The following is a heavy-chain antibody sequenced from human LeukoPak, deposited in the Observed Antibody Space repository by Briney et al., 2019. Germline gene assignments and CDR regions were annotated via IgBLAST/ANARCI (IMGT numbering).Heavy chain of an antibody. Sequence: PGGSLRLSCAASGFTFSTSWMTWVRQSPGKGPEWVANIKQDESERYTVDSVKGRFTISRDNAKNSVYLQMNSLRAEDTALYYCARLSAYYYGSYFYYYMDVWGKGTTVTVSS. J-gene: IGHJ6*03. CDR2: IKQDESER. CDR1: GFTFSTSW. V-gene: IGHV3-7*01. D-gene: IGHD3-10*01. CDR3: ARLSAYYYGSYFYYYMDV.